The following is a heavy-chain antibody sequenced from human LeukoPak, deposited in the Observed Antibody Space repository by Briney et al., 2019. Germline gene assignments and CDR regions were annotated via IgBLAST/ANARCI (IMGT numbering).Heavy chain of an antibody. CDR1: GYTFSSYY. CDR3: ARGGSFGGLALDP. CDR2: INPSDGST. J-gene: IGHJ5*02. Sequence: ASVKVSCKASGYTFSSYYMHWVRQAAGQGLEWMGIINPSDGSTTYAQKFQGRVTMTRDMSTRTVYMELSSLRSEDTAVYYCARGGSFGGLALDPWGQGTLVTVSS. V-gene: IGHV1-46*01. D-gene: IGHD1-26*01.